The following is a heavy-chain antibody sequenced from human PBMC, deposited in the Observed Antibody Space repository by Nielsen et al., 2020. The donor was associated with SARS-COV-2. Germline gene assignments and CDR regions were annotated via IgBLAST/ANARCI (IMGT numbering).Heavy chain of an antibody. D-gene: IGHD4-17*01. CDR1: GYTFTSYD. V-gene: IGHV1-8*01. CDR2: MNPNSGNT. J-gene: IGHJ6*02. CDR3: AGGVHLPDYGDYLYYYDGMDV. Sequence: ASVKVSCKASGYTFTSYDINWVRQATGQGLEWMGWMNPNSGNTGYAQKFQGRVTMTRNTSISTAYMELSSLRSEDTAVYYCAGGVHLPDYGDYLYYYDGMDVWGQGTTVTVSS.